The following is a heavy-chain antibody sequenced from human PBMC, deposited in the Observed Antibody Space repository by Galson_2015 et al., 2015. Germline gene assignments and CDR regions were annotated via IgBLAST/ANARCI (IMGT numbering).Heavy chain of an antibody. D-gene: IGHD5-12*01. CDR3: ARDRPGYSGYDSYDY. CDR1: GFTFSSYS. Sequence: SLRLSCAASGFTFSSYSMNWVRQAPGKGLEWVSYISSSSSTIYYADSVKGRFTISRDNAKNSLYLQMNSLRDEDTAVYYCARDRPGYSGYDSYDYWGQGTLVTVSS. V-gene: IGHV3-48*02. CDR2: ISSSSSTI. J-gene: IGHJ4*02.